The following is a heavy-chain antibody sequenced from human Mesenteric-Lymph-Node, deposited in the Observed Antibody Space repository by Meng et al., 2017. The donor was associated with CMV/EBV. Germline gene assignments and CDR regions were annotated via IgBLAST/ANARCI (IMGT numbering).Heavy chain of an antibody. Sequence: GESLKISCAASGFTFSSYGMHWVRQAPGKGLEWVAVISYDGSNKYYADSVKGRFTISRDNSKNTLYLQMNSLRAEDTAVYYCARDPGYFIDYWGQGTLVTVSS. D-gene: IGHD3-22*01. CDR2: ISYDGSNK. V-gene: IGHV3-30*19. J-gene: IGHJ4*02. CDR1: GFTFSSYG. CDR3: ARDPGYFIDY.